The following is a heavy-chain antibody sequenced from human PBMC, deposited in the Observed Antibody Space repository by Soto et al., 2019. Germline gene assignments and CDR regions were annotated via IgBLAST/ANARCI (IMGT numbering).Heavy chain of an antibody. V-gene: IGHV1-69*13. J-gene: IGHJ6*02. CDR3: ARSDLRVTDYYYYYGMDV. D-gene: IGHD4-4*01. CDR2: TIPIFGTA. Sequence: ASVKVSCKASGGTFSSYAISWVRQAPGQGLEWMGGTIPIFGTANYAQKFQGRVTITADESTSTAYMELSSLRSEDTAVYYCARSDLRVTDYYYYYGMDVWGQGTTVTVSS. CDR1: GGTFSSYA.